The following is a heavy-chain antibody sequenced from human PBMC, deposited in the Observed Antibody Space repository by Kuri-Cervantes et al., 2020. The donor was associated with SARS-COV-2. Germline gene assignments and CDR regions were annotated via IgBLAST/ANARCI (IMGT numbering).Heavy chain of an antibody. CDR1: GFTFSSYE. D-gene: IGHD6-19*01. CDR3: ANGALAVPGPVQRKEAFAV. J-gene: IGHJ3*01. V-gene: IGHV3-48*03. Sequence: GESLKISCAASGFTFSSYEMNRVRQAPGKGLEWVSYISSSGSTIYYADSVKGRFTISRDNSKNRLYLQMNSLRPEDTAVYHCANGALAVPGPVQRKEAFAVWGQGTMVTVSS. CDR2: ISSSGSTI.